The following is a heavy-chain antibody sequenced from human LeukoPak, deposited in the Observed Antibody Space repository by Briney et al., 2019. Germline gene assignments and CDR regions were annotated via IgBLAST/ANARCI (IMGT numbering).Heavy chain of an antibody. CDR2: IYYSGST. D-gene: IGHD2-15*01. Sequence: PSETLSLTCTVSGGSISSYYWSWIRQPPGKGLERIGYIYYSGSTNYNPSLKSRVTISVDTSKNQFSLKLSSVTAADTAVYYYARVMVGAALDYFDYWGQGTLVTVSS. J-gene: IGHJ4*02. V-gene: IGHV4-59*01. CDR1: GGSISSYY. CDR3: ARVMVGAALDYFDY.